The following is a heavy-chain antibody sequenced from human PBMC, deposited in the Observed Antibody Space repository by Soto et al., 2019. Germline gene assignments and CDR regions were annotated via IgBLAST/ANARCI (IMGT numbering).Heavy chain of an antibody. CDR3: ARSGYDFYYYYGMDV. CDR1: GGSISSGDYY. D-gene: IGHD5-12*01. CDR2: IYYSGST. V-gene: IGHV4-30-4*01. J-gene: IGHJ6*02. Sequence: SETLSLTCTVSGGSISSGDYYWSWIRQPPGKGLEWIGYIYYSGSTYYNPSLKSRVTISVDTSKNQFSLKLSSVTAADTAVYYCARSGYDFYYYYGMDVWGQGTTVTVSS.